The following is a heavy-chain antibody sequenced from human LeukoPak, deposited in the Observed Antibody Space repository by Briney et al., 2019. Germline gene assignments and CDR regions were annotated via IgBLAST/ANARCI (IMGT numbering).Heavy chain of an antibody. V-gene: IGHV4-31*03. CDR2: IYYSGST. D-gene: IGHD2-2*01. J-gene: IGHJ6*02. Sequence: SETLSLTCTVSGGSISSGGYYWSWIRQHPGKGLEWIGYIYYSGSTYYNPSLKSRVTISVDTSKNQFSLKLSSVTAADTAVYYCARGVVVVPAAIYYGMDVWGQGTKVTVSS. CDR3: ARGVVVVPAAIYYGMDV. CDR1: GGSISSGGYY.